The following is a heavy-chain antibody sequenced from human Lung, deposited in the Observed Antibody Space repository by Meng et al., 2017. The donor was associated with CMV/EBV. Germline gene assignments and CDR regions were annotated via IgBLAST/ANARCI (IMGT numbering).Heavy chain of an antibody. J-gene: IGHJ5*02. D-gene: IGHD2-15*01. CDR2: ISSDDDT. CDR3: ARDKESRYCSGVRCHSSVNWFAP. V-gene: IGHV3-53*01. CDR1: GFTVSINS. Sequence: GGSXRLXXAASGFTVSINSMSWVRQAPGKGLEWVSLISSDDDTFYADSVKGRFTISRDKSKNTLYLQMNSLRADDTAVYYCARDKESRYCSGVRCHSSVNWFAPWGQGTXVTVSS.